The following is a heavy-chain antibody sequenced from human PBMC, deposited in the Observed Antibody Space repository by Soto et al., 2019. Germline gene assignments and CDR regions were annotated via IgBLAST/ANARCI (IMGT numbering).Heavy chain of an antibody. Sequence: SETLSLTCTVSGGSISSYYWSWIRQPPGKGLEWIGYIYYSGSTNYNPSLKSRVTISVDTSKNQFSLKLSSVTAADTAVYYCARQGYYDFWSGYYPEYYFDYWGQGTLVTVSS. V-gene: IGHV4-59*08. CDR3: ARQGYYDFWSGYYPEYYFDY. CDR2: IYYSGST. D-gene: IGHD3-3*01. J-gene: IGHJ4*02. CDR1: GGSISSYY.